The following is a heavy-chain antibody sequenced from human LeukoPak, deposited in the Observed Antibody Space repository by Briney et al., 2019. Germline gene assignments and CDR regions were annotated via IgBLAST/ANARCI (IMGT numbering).Heavy chain of an antibody. CDR1: GYTFTRYH. D-gene: IGHD2-2*01. Sequence: GASVQVSCKTSGYTFTRYHMHWVRQAPGQGLEWVAIIKSTGDTTVYAQKFQGRVTVTRDTSTSTVYMDLSSLSSEDTAVYYCVREDAHTYYFDFWGPGTLVTVSS. V-gene: IGHV1-46*01. J-gene: IGHJ4*02. CDR2: IKSTGDTT. CDR3: VREDAHTYYFDF.